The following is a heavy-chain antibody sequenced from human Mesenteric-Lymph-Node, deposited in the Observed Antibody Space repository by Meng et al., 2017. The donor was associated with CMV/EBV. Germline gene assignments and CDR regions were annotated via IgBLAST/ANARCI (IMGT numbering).Heavy chain of an antibody. Sequence: GESLKISCAASGFTFSTYWMHWVRQAPGKGLVWVSRIDSDGSSTIYADSVKGRFTTSRDNAKNTLYLQMNSLRVEDTAVYYCARANSCSGTSCYASGFDPWGQGTLVTVSS. CDR1: GFTFSTYW. CDR3: ARANSCSGTSCYASGFDP. CDR2: IDSDGSST. V-gene: IGHV3-74*01. J-gene: IGHJ5*02. D-gene: IGHD2-2*01.